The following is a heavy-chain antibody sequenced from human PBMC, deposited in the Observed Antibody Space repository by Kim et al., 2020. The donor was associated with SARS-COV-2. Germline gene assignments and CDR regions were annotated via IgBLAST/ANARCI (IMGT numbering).Heavy chain of an antibody. CDR2: INPSGGST. CDR1: GYTFTSYY. J-gene: IGHJ4*02. CDR3: ARAAQYCGGDCYSPYYFDY. D-gene: IGHD2-21*02. Sequence: ASVKVSCKASGYTFTSYYMHWVRQAPGQGLEWMGIINPSGGSTSYAQKFQGRVTMTRDTSTSTVYMELSSLRSEDTAVYYCARAAQYCGGDCYSPYYFDYWGQGTLVTVSS. V-gene: IGHV1-46*01.